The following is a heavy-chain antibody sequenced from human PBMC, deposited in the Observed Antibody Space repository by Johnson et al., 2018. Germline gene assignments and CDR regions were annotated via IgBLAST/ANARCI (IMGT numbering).Heavy chain of an antibody. Sequence: QVQLQQWGAGLLKXSETXSLXCAVYGGSFSGYYWSWIRQPPGKGLAWIGEINHSGSTNYNPSLKSRVTISVDTSKNQFSLKLSSVTAADTAVYYCARPRYSSSSGAMDVWGKGTTVTVSS. J-gene: IGHJ6*03. D-gene: IGHD6-6*01. CDR1: GGSFSGYY. CDR2: INHSGST. CDR3: ARPRYSSSSGAMDV. V-gene: IGHV4-34*01.